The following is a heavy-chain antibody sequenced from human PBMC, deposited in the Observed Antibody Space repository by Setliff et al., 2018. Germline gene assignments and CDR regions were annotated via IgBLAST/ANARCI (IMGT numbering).Heavy chain of an antibody. CDR2: INYSGSS. J-gene: IGHJ6*03. V-gene: IGHV4-59*08. CDR1: GGSISSYY. CDR3: ARHLSYSGETMDV. Sequence: SETLSLTCTVSGGSISSYYWSRIRQPPGKGLEWIGNINYSGSSYYNPSLKSRVTISVDTSKKYFFLNLTSVTAADTAVYYCARHLSYSGETMDVWGKGTTVTVSS. D-gene: IGHD5-12*01.